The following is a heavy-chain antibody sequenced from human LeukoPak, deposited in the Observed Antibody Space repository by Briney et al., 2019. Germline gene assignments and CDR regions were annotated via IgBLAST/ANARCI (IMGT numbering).Heavy chain of an antibody. V-gene: IGHV3-23*01. D-gene: IGHD4-23*01. CDR3: ARDMEEDYGGRYFDY. CDR1: GFTFSTNA. CDR2: ISGSGAST. Sequence: GGSLRLSCLTSGFTFSTNAMSWVRQAPGKGLEWISGISGSGASTYYADSVTGRFTISRDNSRNTLYLQMNSLRAEDTAVYYCARDMEEDYGGRYFDYWGQGTLVTVSP. J-gene: IGHJ4*02.